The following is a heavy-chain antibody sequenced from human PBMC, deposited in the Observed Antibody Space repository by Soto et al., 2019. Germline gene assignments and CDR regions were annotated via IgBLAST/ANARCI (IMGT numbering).Heavy chain of an antibody. Sequence: ASVKVSCKASGNTFTSYDINWVRQATGHGLEWMGWINPNSGNIGYAQKFQGRVTMTRDTAIRTAFMEVSRLRSDDTAVYYCARGRASGSYYLLDYWGQGTLVTVSS. CDR3: ARGRASGSYYLLDY. J-gene: IGHJ4*02. V-gene: IGHV1-8*01. D-gene: IGHD3-10*01. CDR1: GNTFTSYD. CDR2: INPNSGNI.